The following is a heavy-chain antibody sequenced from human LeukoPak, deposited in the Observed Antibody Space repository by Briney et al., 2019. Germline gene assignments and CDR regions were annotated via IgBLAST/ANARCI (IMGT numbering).Heavy chain of an antibody. CDR1: GGSFSGYY. D-gene: IGHD2-2*01. CDR3: ARLGGLGYCDSTTCNEPFDI. V-gene: IGHV4-34*01. J-gene: IGHJ3*02. CDR2: INHSGST. Sequence: PSETLSLTCAVYGGSFSGYYWSWIRQPPGKGLEWIGEINHSGSTNYNPSLKSRVTISVDTSKNQFSLKLTSVTAADTAVYYCARLGGLGYCDSTTCNEPFDIWGQGTMVTVSS.